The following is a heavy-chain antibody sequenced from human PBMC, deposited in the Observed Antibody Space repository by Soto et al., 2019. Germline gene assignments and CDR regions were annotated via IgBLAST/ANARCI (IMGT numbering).Heavy chain of an antibody. CDR1: GYTFSNYG. J-gene: IGHJ4*02. D-gene: IGHD5-12*01. V-gene: IGHV1-18*01. CDR3: ASDTPASGVATLDF. Sequence: QVQLVQYGAEVKKPGASVKVSCKTSGYTFSNYGISWVRQAPGQGLEWMAWISAYTGNTNFAQRFQGRVTMTTDTSTSTAYMELRSLRSDDTAVYYCASDTPASGVATLDFWGQGSLVTVSS. CDR2: ISAYTGNT.